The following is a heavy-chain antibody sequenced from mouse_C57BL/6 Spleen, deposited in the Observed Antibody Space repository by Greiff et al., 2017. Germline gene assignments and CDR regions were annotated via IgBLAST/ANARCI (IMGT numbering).Heavy chain of an antibody. D-gene: IGHD4-1*01. CDR2: ISYSGST. CDR3: ARERRTGTGSYAMDY. J-gene: IGHJ4*01. V-gene: IGHV3-8*01. Sequence: EVKLMESGPGLAKPSQTLSLTCSVTGYSITSDYWNWIRKFPGNKLEYMGYISYSGSTYYNPSLKSRISITRDTSKNQYYLQLNSVTTEDTATYYCARERRTGTGSYAMDYWGQGTSVTVSS. CDR1: GYSITSDY.